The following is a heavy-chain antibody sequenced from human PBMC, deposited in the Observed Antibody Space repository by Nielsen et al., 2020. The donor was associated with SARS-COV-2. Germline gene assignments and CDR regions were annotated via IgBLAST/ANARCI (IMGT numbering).Heavy chain of an antibody. CDR1: GYSFTSYW. V-gene: IGHV5-51*01. J-gene: IGHJ4*02. Sequence: GGSLRLSCKGSGYSFTSYWIGWVRQMPGKGLEWMGIIYPGDSDTRYSPSFQGQVTISADKSISTAYLQWSSLKASDTAMYYCARGGWYCSGGSCYPFDYWGQGTLVTVSS. D-gene: IGHD2-15*01. CDR3: ARGGWYCSGGSCYPFDY. CDR2: IYPGDSDT.